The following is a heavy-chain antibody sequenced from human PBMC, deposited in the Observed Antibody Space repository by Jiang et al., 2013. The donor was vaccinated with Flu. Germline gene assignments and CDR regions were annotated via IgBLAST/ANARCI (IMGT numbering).Heavy chain of an antibody. J-gene: IGHJ5*02. CDR2: INPNSGGT. CDR1: GYTFTGYY. V-gene: IGHV1-2*02. CDR3: ARARYCSGGSCYSGWFDP. Sequence: EVKKPGASVKVSCKASGYTFTGYYMHWVRQAPGQGLEWMGWINPNSGGTNYAQKFQGRVTMTRDTSISTAYMELSRLRSDDTAVYYCARARYCSGGSCYSGWFDPWGQGTLVTVSS. D-gene: IGHD2-15*01.